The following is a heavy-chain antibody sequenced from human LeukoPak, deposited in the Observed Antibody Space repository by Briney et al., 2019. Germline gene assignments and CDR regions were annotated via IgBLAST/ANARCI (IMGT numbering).Heavy chain of an antibody. CDR3: AGRDSSGYYFDAFDI. D-gene: IGHD3-22*01. J-gene: IGHJ3*02. CDR1: GGTFSSYA. CDR2: IIPIFGTA. V-gene: IGHV1-69*06. Sequence: SVKVSCKASGGTFSSYAISWVRQAPGQGLEWMGGIIPIFGTANYAQKFQGRVTITADKSTSTAYMELSSLRSEDTAVYYCAGRDSSGYYFDAFDIWGQGTMVTVSS.